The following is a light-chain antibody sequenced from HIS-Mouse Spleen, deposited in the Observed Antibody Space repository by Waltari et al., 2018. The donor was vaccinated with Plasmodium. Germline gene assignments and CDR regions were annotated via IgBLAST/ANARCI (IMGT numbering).Light chain of an antibody. CDR2: GNN. CDR1: SSNIGSNT. V-gene: IGLV1-44*01. J-gene: IGLJ2*01. CDR3: AAWDDSLNGDVV. Sequence: QSVLTQPPSASGTPGQRVTISCSGSSSNIGSNTVNWYQQLPGTAPKLLTYGNNQRPSGVPDRFSGSKSGTSASLAISGLQSEDEADYYCAAWDDSLNGDVVFGGGTKLTVL.